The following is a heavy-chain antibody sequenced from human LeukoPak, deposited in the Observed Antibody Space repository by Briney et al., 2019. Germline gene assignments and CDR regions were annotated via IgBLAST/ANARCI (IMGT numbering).Heavy chain of an antibody. V-gene: IGHV3-74*01. CDR3: ARGGGGLGY. CDR2: IKGDGGTT. J-gene: IGHJ4*02. D-gene: IGHD3-16*01. CDR1: GFTFGSFW. Sequence: PGGSLRLSCAASGFTFGSFWMHWVRQAPGKGLEWVSSIKGDGGTTNYADSVKGRFTISRDNAKNTLYLQMNSLRAEDTAVYYCARGGGGLGYWGQGTLVTVSS.